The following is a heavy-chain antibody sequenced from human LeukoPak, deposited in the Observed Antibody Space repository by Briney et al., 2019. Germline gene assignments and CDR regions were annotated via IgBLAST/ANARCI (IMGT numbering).Heavy chain of an antibody. V-gene: IGHV3-52*01. J-gene: IGHJ6*03. CDR3: ARDQSGSYSYYYYYMDV. CDR1: GFTFSSSW. Sequence: PGGSLRLSCAASGFTFSSSWMHWVCQAPEKGLEWVADIKCDGSEKYYVDSVKGRFTISRDNAKNSLYLQMNSLRAEDTAVYYCARDQSGSYSYYYYYMDVWGKGTTVTVSS. CDR2: IKCDGSEK. D-gene: IGHD1-26*01.